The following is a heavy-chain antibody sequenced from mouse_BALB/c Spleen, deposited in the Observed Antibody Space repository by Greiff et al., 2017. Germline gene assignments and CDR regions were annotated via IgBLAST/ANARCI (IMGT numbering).Heavy chain of an antibody. CDR1: GFTFSSFG. D-gene: IGHD2-1*01. V-gene: IGHV5-17*02. J-gene: IGHJ2*01. CDR2: ISSGSSTI. Sequence: EVMLVESGGGLVQPGGSRKLSCAASGFTFSSFGMHWVRQAPEKGLEWVAYISSGSSTIYYADTVKGRFTISRDNPKNTLFLQMTSLRSEDTAMYYCARRDGNYGLFDYWGQGTTLTVSS. CDR3: ARRDGNYGLFDY.